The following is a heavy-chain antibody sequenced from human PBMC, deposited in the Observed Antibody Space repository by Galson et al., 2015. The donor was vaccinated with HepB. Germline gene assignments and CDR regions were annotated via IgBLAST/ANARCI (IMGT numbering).Heavy chain of an antibody. CDR2: ISYDGSNK. CDR1: GFTFSSYG. J-gene: IGHJ3*02. CDR3: AKDLVDWNAMGAFDI. Sequence: SLRLSCAASGFTFSSYGMHWVRQAPGKGLEWVAVISYDGSNKYYADSVKGRFTISRDNSKNTLYLQMNSLRAEDTAVYYCAKDLVDWNAMGAFDIWGQGTMVTVSS. V-gene: IGHV3-30*18. D-gene: IGHD1-1*01.